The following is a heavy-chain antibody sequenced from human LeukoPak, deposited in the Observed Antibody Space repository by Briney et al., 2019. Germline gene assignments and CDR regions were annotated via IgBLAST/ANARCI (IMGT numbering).Heavy chain of an antibody. Sequence: PSETLSPACTVSGGSIRSSSYYWGWIRQPPGKGLEWIGEINHSGSTNYNPSLKSRVTISVDTSKNQFSLKLSSVTAADTAVYYCARTFRVVRLGAVYGDYGGWFDPWGQGTLVTVSS. V-gene: IGHV4-39*07. J-gene: IGHJ5*02. CDR1: GGSIRSSSYY. CDR3: ARTFRVVRLGAVYGDYGGWFDP. D-gene: IGHD4-17*01. CDR2: INHSGST.